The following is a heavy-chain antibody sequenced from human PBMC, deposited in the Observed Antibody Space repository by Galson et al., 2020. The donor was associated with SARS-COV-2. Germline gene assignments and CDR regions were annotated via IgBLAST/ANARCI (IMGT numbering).Heavy chain of an antibody. V-gene: IGHV3-74*01. CDR2: IESDGSDT. D-gene: IGHD3-16*01. CDR3: ARGYYDASAYRALDY. CDR1: GFTFSSYW. Sequence: GGSLRLSCAASGFTFSSYWMHWVRQAPGKGLVWVSRIESDGSDTSYADSVKGRFTVSRDNAKNTLYLQMNSLRVEDTGVYHCARGYYDASAYRALDYWGQRILVTVSS. J-gene: IGHJ4*02.